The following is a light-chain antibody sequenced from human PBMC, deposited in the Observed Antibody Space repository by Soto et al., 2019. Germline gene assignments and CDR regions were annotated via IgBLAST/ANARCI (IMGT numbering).Light chain of an antibody. J-gene: IGKJ1*01. Sequence: DTVLTHSPGTLSLSPWEIATLSCRASQSVGTYLAWYQQKPGQAPRLLIYDASNRATGIAPRFRGSGSGTDFTLTISSLQPDDFATYYCQHYNSYSEAFGQGTKVDIK. CDR2: DAS. CDR3: QHYNSYSEA. CDR1: QSVGTY. V-gene: IGKV3-11*01.